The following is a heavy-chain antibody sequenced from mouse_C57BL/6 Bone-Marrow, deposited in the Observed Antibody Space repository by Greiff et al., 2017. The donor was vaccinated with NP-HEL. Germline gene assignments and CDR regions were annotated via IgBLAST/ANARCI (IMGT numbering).Heavy chain of an antibody. CDR3: EGGRSDAYAMDY. D-gene: IGHD2-3*01. J-gene: IGHJ4*01. CDR2: ISYSGSP. V-gene: IGHV3-8*01. Sequence: EVQVVESGPGLAKPSQTLSLTCSVTGYSITSDYWNWIRKFPGNKLEYMGYISYSGSPYYTPSLKSRIPITRDPSKNQNYLQLNSATTEDTATEYNEGGRSDAYAMDYWGQGTSVTVSS. CDR1: GYSITSDY.